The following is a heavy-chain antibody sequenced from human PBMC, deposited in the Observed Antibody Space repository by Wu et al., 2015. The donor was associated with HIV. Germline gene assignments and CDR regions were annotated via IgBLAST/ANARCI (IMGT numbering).Heavy chain of an antibody. D-gene: IGHD3-9*01. J-gene: IGHJ4*02. CDR1: GYTFNDYY. CDR2: INPNNGGT. V-gene: IGHV1-2*02. Sequence: QVQLVQSGAEVKKPGASMKVSCKASGYTFNDYYIHWVRQAPGQGLEWMGWINPNNGGTNYAQNFEDRVTMTRDTSITTVYMELSSLRSDDTAVYYCARDKRGYDVLTGYYIYFDYWAREXWSPSP. CDR3: ARDKRGYDVLTGYYIYFDY.